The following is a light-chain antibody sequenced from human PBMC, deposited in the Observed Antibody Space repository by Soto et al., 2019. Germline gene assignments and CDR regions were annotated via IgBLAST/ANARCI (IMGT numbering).Light chain of an antibody. CDR1: SSDIGRYKY. J-gene: IGLJ3*02. CDR2: GVS. CDR3: SSYTISTARL. Sequence: QSALTQPASVSGCPGQSITISCTGTSSDIGRYKYVSWYQHHPGKVPKLIIYGVSNRPSGVSSRFSGSKSGNTASLTISGLQAEDEADYYCSSYTISTARLFGGGTKLTVL. V-gene: IGLV2-14*01.